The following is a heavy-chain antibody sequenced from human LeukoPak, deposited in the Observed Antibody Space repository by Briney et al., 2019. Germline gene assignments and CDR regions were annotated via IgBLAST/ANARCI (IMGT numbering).Heavy chain of an antibody. Sequence: ASVKVSCKASGYTFTSYGISWVRQAPGQGLEWMGWISAYNGNTNYAQKLQGRVTMTTDTSTSTAYMELRSLRSDDTAVYYCARPPQTFPGDYVSPPRAPQDYGAQETLVPAS. CDR2: ISAYNGNT. V-gene: IGHV1-18*01. CDR1: GYTFTSYG. J-gene: IGHJ4*02. D-gene: IGHD4-17*01. CDR3: ARPPQTFPGDYVSPPRAPQDY.